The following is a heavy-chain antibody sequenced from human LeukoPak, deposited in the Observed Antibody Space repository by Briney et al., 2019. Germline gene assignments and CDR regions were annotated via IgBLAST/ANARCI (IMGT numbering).Heavy chain of an antibody. CDR2: IYYSGST. CDR1: GGSISSSSYY. Sequence: PSETLSLTCTVSGGSISSSSYYWGWIRQPPGKGLEWIGSIYYSGSTYYNPSLKSRVTISVDTSKNQFSLKLSSVTAADTAVYYCARQGRYYDSSGYYVEFDYWGQGTLVTVSS. CDR3: ARQGRYYDSSGYYVEFDY. D-gene: IGHD3-22*01. V-gene: IGHV4-39*01. J-gene: IGHJ4*02.